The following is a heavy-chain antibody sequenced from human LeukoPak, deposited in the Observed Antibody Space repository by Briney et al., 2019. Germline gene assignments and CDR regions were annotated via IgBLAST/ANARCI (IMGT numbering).Heavy chain of an antibody. CDR2: LHPNSGNT. D-gene: IGHD3-16*02. CDR1: GYTFTSYY. CDR3: ARAYQRLGELSLPDY. V-gene: IGHV1-8*03. J-gene: IGHJ4*02. Sequence: ASVKVSCKASGYTFTSYYINWVRQATGQGLEWMGWLHPNSGNTGYAQKFQGRVTITRNTSINTAYMELSSLRSEDTAVYYCARAYQRLGELSLPDYWGQGTLVTVSS.